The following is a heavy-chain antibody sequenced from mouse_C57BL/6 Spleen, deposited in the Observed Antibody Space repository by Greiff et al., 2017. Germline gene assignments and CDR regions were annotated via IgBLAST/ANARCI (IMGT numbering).Heavy chain of an antibody. Sequence: VQLQQSGPELVKPGASVKISCKASGYSFTSYYIHWVKQRPGPGLEWIGWIYPGSGNTKYNEKFKGKATLTADTSSSTAYMQLSSLTSEDSAVYYCARGEIIYYDSDVPFDYWGQGTTLTVSS. CDR2: IYPGSGNT. CDR1: GYSFTSYY. J-gene: IGHJ2*01. V-gene: IGHV1-66*01. CDR3: ARGEIIYYDSDVPFDY. D-gene: IGHD2-4*01.